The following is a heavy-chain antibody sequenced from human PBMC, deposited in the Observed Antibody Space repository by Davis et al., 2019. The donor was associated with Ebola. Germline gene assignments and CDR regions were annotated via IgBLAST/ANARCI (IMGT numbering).Heavy chain of an antibody. CDR2: ISYDGSNK. CDR1: GFTFSSYA. CDR3: ANYPSSGVVYYYGMDV. Sequence: GGSLRLSCAASGFTFSSYAMHWVRQAPGKGLEWVAVISYDGSNKYYADSVKGRFTISRDNSKNTLYLQMNSLRAEDTAVYYCANYPSSGVVYYYGMDVWGQGTTVTVSS. V-gene: IGHV3-30*04. J-gene: IGHJ6*02. D-gene: IGHD3-10*01.